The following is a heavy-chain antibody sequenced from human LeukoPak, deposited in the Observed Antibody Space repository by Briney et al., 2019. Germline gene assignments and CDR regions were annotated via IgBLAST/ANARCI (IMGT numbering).Heavy chain of an antibody. CDR1: GFHLRNHY. J-gene: IGHJ4*02. CDR3: ARDRDWNSGFDY. V-gene: IGHV3-21*01. Sequence: GGSLRLPCATSGFHLRNHYMKLGRQASRKGLEWVSSISTSSSYIYYADSVKGRFTISRDNARNSLYLQMNSLRAEDTAVYYCARDRDWNSGFDYWGQGTLVTVSS. D-gene: IGHD1-7*01. CDR2: ISTSSSYI.